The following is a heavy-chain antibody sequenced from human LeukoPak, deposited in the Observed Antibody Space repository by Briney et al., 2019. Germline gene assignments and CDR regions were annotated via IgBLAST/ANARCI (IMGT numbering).Heavy chain of an antibody. J-gene: IGHJ2*01. CDR3: ARGPRVFGVVLSSHWFFDV. D-gene: IGHD3-3*01. CDR1: GYTFTSYD. Sequence: ASVKVSCKASGYTFTSYDINWVRQAPGQGLEWMGWMNPNSGNTGYAQKLQGRVTMTRNTSISTAYMELSSLRSEDTAVYYCARGPRVFGVVLSSHWFFDVWGRGTLVTVSS. CDR2: MNPNSGNT. V-gene: IGHV1-8*01.